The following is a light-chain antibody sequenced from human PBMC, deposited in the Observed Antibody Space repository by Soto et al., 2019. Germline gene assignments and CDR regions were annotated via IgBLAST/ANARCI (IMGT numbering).Light chain of an antibody. CDR2: EVS. J-gene: IGLJ1*01. CDR1: SSDVGGYNY. V-gene: IGLV2-8*01. Sequence: QSVLTQPPSASGSPGQPVTISCTGTSSDVGGYNYVSWYQQHPGKAPKLMIYEVSKRPSGVPDRFSGSTSGNTASLTVSGLQAEDEADYYCSSYAGSNNYVFGTGTKVTVL. CDR3: SSYAGSNNYV.